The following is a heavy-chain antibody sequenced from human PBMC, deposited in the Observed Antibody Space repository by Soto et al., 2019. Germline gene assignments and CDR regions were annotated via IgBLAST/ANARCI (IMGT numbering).Heavy chain of an antibody. V-gene: IGHV3-64*01. CDR1: GFTLSGYA. CDR3: ARRARPDFYYMDG. D-gene: IGHD6-6*01. CDR2: ISSNGVGT. Sequence: EVQLAESGGGLAQPGGSLRLSCAASGFTLSGYAMDWVRQAPGKGLEYVSGISSNGVGTYYANSVQGRFTISRDNSKNTVYLEMGSLRPADMAVYYCARRARPDFYYMDGWGKGTTVTVSS. J-gene: IGHJ6*03.